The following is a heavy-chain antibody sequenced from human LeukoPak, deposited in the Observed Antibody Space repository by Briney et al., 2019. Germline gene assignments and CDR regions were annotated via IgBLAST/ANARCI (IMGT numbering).Heavy chain of an antibody. Sequence: PSETLSLTCAVYGGSFSGYYWSWLRQPPGKGLEWLGEINHSGSTNYNPSLESRVTISVDTSKNQFSLKLSSVTAADTAVYYCARGPCSGGSCLWYFDYWGQGTLVTVSS. D-gene: IGHD2-15*01. CDR3: ARGPCSGGSCLWYFDY. CDR2: INHSGST. J-gene: IGHJ4*02. V-gene: IGHV4-34*01. CDR1: GGSFSGYY.